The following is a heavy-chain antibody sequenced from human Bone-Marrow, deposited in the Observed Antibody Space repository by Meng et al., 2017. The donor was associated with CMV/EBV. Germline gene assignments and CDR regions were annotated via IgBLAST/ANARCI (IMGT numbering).Heavy chain of an antibody. V-gene: IGHV1-8*01. D-gene: IGHD5-18*01. J-gene: IGHJ4*02. CDR3: ARGEEIQLWFPTVDY. CDR1: GYTFTSYD. Sequence: ASVKVSCKASGYTFTSYDINWVRQATGQGLEWMGWMNPNSGNTGYAQKFQGRVTMTRNTSISTAYMELSSLRSDDTAVYYCARGEEIQLWFPTVDYWGQGTLVTVSS. CDR2: MNPNSGNT.